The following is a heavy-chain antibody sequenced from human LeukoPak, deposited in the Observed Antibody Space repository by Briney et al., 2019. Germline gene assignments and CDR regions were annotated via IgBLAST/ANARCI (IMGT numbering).Heavy chain of an antibody. Sequence: GASVKVSCKASGYTFTGYYMHWVRQAPGQGLEWMGWINPNSGGTNYAQKFQGRVTMTSDTSISTAYMELSRLRSDDTAVYYCARGYRTMVRGVIGSFRYWGQGTLVTVSS. D-gene: IGHD3-10*01. CDR3: ARGYRTMVRGVIGSFRY. CDR2: INPNSGGT. V-gene: IGHV1-2*02. CDR1: GYTFTGYY. J-gene: IGHJ4*02.